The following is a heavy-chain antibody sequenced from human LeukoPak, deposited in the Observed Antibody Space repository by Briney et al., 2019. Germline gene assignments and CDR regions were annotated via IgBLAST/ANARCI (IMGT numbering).Heavy chain of an antibody. V-gene: IGHV4-31*03. J-gene: IGHJ4*02. CDR3: ARGPTRGSSARGVITLFDY. CDR2: IYYSGST. CDR1: GGSISSGGYY. Sequence: SETLSLTCTVSGGSISSGGYYWSWIRQHPGKGLEWIGYIYYSGSTYYNPSLKSRVTISVDTSKNQFSLKLSSVTAADTAVYYCARGPTRGSSARGVITLFDYWGQGTLVTVSS. D-gene: IGHD3-10*01.